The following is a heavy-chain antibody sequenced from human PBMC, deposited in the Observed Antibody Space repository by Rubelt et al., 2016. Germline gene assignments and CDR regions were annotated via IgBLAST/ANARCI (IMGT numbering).Heavy chain of an antibody. J-gene: IGHJ4*02. Sequence: QVQLVQSGAEVKKPGASVKVSCKASGYTFTSYYMHWVRQAPGQGLEWMGIINPSGGSTTYAQKFPGRVTMTRDTSTGTVYMDLSSLRCEDTAVYYCARVGFYYDSGSYVDWGQGTLVTVSS. V-gene: IGHV1-46*01. CDR1: GYTFTSYY. CDR3: ARVGFYYDSGSYVD. CDR2: INPSGGST. D-gene: IGHD3-10*01.